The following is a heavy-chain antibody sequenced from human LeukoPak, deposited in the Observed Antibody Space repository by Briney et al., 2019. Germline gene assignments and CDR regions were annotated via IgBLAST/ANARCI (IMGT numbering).Heavy chain of an antibody. CDR1: GYTFTSYD. V-gene: IGHV1-18*01. Sequence: GASVKVSCKASGYTFTSYDISWVRQAPGQGLEWMGWISAYNGNTNYAQKLQGRVTKTTDTSTSTAYMELRSLRSDDTAVYYCARTYYYGSGSYHWFDPWGQGTLVTVSS. CDR3: ARTYYYGSGSYHWFDP. J-gene: IGHJ5*02. CDR2: ISAYNGNT. D-gene: IGHD3-10*01.